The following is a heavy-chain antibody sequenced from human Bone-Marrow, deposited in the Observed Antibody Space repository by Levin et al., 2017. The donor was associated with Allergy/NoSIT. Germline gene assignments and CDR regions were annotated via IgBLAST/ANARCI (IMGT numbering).Heavy chain of an antibody. CDR2: IYTSGDT. J-gene: IGHJ4*02. CDR1: GASISGGSYY. D-gene: IGHD3-3*02. Sequence: SETLSLTCTVSGASISGGSYYWTWIRQPAGKGLEWIGRIYTSGDTNYSPSLKSRVSISFDRFNNHFSLQVTSVTAADTAMYYCARDSGFSNILDSWGQGTLVTVSS. V-gene: IGHV4-61*02. CDR3: ARDSGFSNILDS.